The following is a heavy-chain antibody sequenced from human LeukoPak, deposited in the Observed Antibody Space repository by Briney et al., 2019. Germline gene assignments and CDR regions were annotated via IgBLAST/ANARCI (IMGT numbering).Heavy chain of an antibody. J-gene: IGHJ3*02. Sequence: GGSLRLSCAASGFTFSSYAMHWVRQAPGKGLEWVANIKLDGSEKYYMDSVKGRVTISRDNAKNSLYLQMNSLRAEDTAVYYCARGNDAFDIWGQGTMVTVSS. CDR1: GFTFSSYA. CDR3: ARGNDAFDI. CDR2: IKLDGSEK. V-gene: IGHV3-7*04.